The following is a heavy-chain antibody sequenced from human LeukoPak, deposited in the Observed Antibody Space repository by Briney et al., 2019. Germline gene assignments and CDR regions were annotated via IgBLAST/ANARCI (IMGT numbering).Heavy chain of an antibody. CDR3: ANYCSSTSCYPPEDGWFDP. Sequence: GGSLRLSCVVSGFSVSNNYIIWVRQAPGKGLEWVSAISGSGGSTYYADSVKGRFTISRDNSKNTLYLQMNSLRAEDTAVYYCANYCSSTSCYPPEDGWFDPWGQGTLVTVSS. D-gene: IGHD2-2*01. J-gene: IGHJ5*02. V-gene: IGHV3-23*01. CDR2: ISGSGGST. CDR1: GFSVSNNY.